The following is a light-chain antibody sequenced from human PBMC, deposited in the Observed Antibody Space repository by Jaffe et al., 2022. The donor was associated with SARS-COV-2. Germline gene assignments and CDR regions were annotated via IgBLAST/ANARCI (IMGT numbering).Light chain of an antibody. CDR1: QSVNRN. Sequence: EIVMTQSPATLSVSPGERATLSCRASQSVNRNLAWYLQKPGQAPRLLIYEASTRATGVPARFSGSGSGTEFTLTISSLHSEDFAVYYCQQYNKWPLTFGGGTKVEIK. CDR3: QQYNKWPLT. J-gene: IGKJ4*01. V-gene: IGKV3-15*01. CDR2: EAS.